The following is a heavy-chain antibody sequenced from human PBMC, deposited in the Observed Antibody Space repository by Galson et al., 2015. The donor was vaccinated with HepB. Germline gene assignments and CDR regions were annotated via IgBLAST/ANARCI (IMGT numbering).Heavy chain of an antibody. Sequence: SLRLSCAASGFSLSSYGMHWVRQAPGKGLEWVAVIWDDGSNKYYGDSMRGRFTSSRDNSKNTLYLQINSLRAEDTAVYYCARSSCDILTGIFVYFDSWGPGTLVTISS. CDR2: IWDDGSNK. D-gene: IGHD3-9*01. CDR3: ARSSCDILTGIFVYFDS. J-gene: IGHJ4*02. V-gene: IGHV3-33*01. CDR1: GFSLSSYG.